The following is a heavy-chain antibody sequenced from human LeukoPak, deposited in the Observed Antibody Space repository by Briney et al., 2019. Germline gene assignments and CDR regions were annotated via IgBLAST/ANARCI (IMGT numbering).Heavy chain of an antibody. Sequence: GGSLRLSCAVSGFTFRTYWMHWVRQVPGEGQVWVSRINEDGRITNYADSVRGRFTISRDNAKNTLYLQMNSLRAEDSAVYYCGRDLGGRSGYWGQGALVTVSS. CDR3: GRDLGGRSGY. V-gene: IGHV3-74*01. J-gene: IGHJ4*02. CDR2: INEDGRIT. CDR1: GFTFRTYW. D-gene: IGHD1-26*01.